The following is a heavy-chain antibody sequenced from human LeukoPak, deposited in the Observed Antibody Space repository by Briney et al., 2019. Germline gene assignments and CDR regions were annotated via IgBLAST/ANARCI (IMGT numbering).Heavy chain of an antibody. D-gene: IGHD2-15*01. CDR1: GGSISSSSYY. J-gene: IGHJ5*01. V-gene: IGHV4-39*07. CDR2: IYYSGST. Sequence: PSETLSLTCTVSGGSISSSSYYWGWIRQPPGKGLEWIGSIYYSGSTYYNPSLKSRVTISVDTSKNQFCLKLSSVTAADTAVYYCARDKGRSWFDSWGQGTLVTVSS. CDR3: ARDKGRSWFDS.